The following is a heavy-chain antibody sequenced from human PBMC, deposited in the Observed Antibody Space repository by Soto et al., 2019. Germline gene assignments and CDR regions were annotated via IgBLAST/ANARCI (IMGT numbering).Heavy chain of an antibody. V-gene: IGHV4-39*01. CDR1: GGSSISSSYY. CDR3: ARHGPLGYCSSTSCYPTFYYFDY. Sequence: SETLSLTCTVSGGSSISSSYYWGWIRQPPGKGLERIGSIYYSGSTYYNPSLKSRVTISVDTSKNQFSLKLSSVTAADTAVYYCARHGPLGYCSSTSCYPTFYYFDYWGQGTLVTVSS. D-gene: IGHD2-2*01. CDR2: IYYSGST. J-gene: IGHJ4*02.